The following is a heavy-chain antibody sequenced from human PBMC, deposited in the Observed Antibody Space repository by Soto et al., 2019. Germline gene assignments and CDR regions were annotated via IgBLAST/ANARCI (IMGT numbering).Heavy chain of an antibody. CDR3: AEGRGGCDGGDAFDY. J-gene: IGHJ4*02. Sequence: EVQLVESGGGLVQPGRSLRLSCAASGFTYDDYDMHWVRQAPGKGLEWVSAISWNSGRTAYADSVKGRFTISRDNAKNSLDLEMDSLSAEDAALYQCAEGRGGCDGGDAFDYWGEGTLVTVSS. CDR1: GFTYDDYD. V-gene: IGHV3-9*01. D-gene: IGHD3-16*01. CDR2: ISWNSGRT.